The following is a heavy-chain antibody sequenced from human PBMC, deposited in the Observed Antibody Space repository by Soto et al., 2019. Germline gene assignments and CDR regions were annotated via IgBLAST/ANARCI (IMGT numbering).Heavy chain of an antibody. Sequence: SETLSLTCTVSGDSVNSGSYYWSWIRQPPGMGLEWIGYIFYSGTTNYNPSLKSRVTISLHTSKNQFSLKLTSVTAADTAVYYCSSVSMPYYYHSRAKYYYDYCDQRTRGAVSS. D-gene: IGHD3-22*01. CDR2: IFYSGTT. V-gene: IGHV4-61*01. CDR3: SSVSMPYYYHSRAKYYYDY. J-gene: IGHJ4*02. CDR1: GDSVNSGSYY.